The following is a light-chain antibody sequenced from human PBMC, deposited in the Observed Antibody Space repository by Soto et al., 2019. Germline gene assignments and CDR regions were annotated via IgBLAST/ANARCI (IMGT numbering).Light chain of an antibody. J-gene: IGLJ3*02. Sequence: QSVLTQPPSVSGAPGQRVTISCTGSSSNIGAGYDVHWYQQLPGTAPKLLIYGNSNRPSWVPDRCSGSKSGTSASLAITGLQAEDDADYYYQSYDSGPSGSVFGGGTQLTVL. V-gene: IGLV1-40*01. CDR2: GNS. CDR1: SSNIGAGYD. CDR3: QSYDSGPSGSV.